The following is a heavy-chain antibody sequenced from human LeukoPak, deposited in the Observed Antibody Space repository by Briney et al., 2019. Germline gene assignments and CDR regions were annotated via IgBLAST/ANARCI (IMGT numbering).Heavy chain of an antibody. CDR2: IYYSGST. Sequence: KSSETLSLTCTVSGGSISSGGYYWSWIRQHPGKGLEWIGYIYYSGSTYYNPSLKSRVTISVDTSKNQFSLKLSSVTAADTAVYYCARGYRYCSSTSCYTDWFDPWGQGTLVTVSS. CDR3: ARGYRYCSSTSCYTDWFDP. J-gene: IGHJ5*02. CDR1: GGSISSGGYY. V-gene: IGHV4-30-4*08. D-gene: IGHD2-2*02.